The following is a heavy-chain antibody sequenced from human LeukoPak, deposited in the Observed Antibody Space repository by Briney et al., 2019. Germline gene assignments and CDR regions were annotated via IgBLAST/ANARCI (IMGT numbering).Heavy chain of an antibody. V-gene: IGHV3-23*01. CDR1: GFTLSSAA. Sequence: GGSLSLSCAVSGFTLSSAAMTWVRQAPGKGREWVSTITGRDDGTYYADSVKGRFTISRDYSKNTLNLQMNSLRVEDMGIYYCAKGPQLGSGYHPDYWGQGTLVTVSS. D-gene: IGHD3-22*01. CDR2: ITGRDDGT. J-gene: IGHJ4*02. CDR3: AKGPQLGSGYHPDY.